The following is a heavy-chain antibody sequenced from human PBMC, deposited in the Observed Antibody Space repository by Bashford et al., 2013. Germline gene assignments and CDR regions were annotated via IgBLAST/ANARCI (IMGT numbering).Heavy chain of an antibody. CDR2: TRNKANSYTT. D-gene: IGHD2-21*02. Sequence: VRQAPGKGLEWVGRTRNKANSYTTEYAASVKGRFTISRDDSKNSLYLQMNSLKTEDTAVYYCARSYCGGDCYSGYDAFDIWGQGTMVTVSS. V-gene: IGHV3-72*01. J-gene: IGHJ3*02. CDR3: ARSYCGGDCYSGYDAFDI.